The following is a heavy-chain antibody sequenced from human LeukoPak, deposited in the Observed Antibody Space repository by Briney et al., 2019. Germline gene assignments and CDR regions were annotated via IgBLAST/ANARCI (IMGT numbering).Heavy chain of an antibody. V-gene: IGHV3-66*04. CDR2: IYSGGST. CDR1: GFTVSSNY. J-gene: IGHJ3*02. CDR3: AKRPRDSSGYYLGAFDM. D-gene: IGHD3-22*01. Sequence: PGGSLRLSCAASGFTVSSNYTSWVRQAPGKGLEWVSVIYSGGSTYYADSVKGRFTISRDNSKNTLYLQMNSLRAEDTAVYYCAKRPRDSSGYYLGAFDMWGQGTMVTVSS.